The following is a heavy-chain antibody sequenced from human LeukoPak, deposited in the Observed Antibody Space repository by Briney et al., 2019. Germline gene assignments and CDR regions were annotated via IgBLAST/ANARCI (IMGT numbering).Heavy chain of an antibody. Sequence: GGSLRLSCAASGFTFSSYGMHWVRQAPGKGLEWVAFIRSDVTSKYYTDSVKGRFTISRDNSKNTLYLQMNSLRVEDTAVYYCAKGRSDFDYWGRGTLVTVSS. CDR3: AKGRSDFDY. V-gene: IGHV3-30*02. CDR2: IRSDVTSK. J-gene: IGHJ4*02. CDR1: GFTFSSYG.